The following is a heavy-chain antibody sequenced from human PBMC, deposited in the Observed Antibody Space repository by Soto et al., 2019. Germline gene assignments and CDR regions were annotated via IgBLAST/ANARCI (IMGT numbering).Heavy chain of an antibody. CDR2: SSGSGGST. CDR1: GFTFSSYA. V-gene: IGHV3-23*01. D-gene: IGHD3-10*01. Sequence: EVQLLESGGGLVQPGGSLRLSCAASGFTFSSYAMSWVRQAPGKGLEWVSASSGSGGSTYYADSVKGRFTISRDNSKNTLYLQMNSLRAEDTGVYYCAKMGMVRGVMCGMDVWGQGTTVTVSS. J-gene: IGHJ6*02. CDR3: AKMGMVRGVMCGMDV.